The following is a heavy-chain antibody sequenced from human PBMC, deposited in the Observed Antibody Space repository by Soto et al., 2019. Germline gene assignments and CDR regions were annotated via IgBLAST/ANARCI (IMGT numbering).Heavy chain of an antibody. CDR1: GYSISSGYY. CDR2: IYHSGST. CDR3: ARAGSGGYYYSYGMDV. V-gene: IGHV4-38-2*01. D-gene: IGHD2-15*01. Sequence: SETLSLTCAVSGYSISSGYYWGWIRQPPGKGLEWIGSIYHSGSTYYNPSLKSRVTISVDTSKNQFSLKLTSVSAADTAVYYCARAGSGGYYYSYGMDVWGPGTTVTVSS. J-gene: IGHJ6*02.